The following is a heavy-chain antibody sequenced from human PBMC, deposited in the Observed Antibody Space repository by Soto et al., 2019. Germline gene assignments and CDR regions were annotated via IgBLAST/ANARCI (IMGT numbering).Heavy chain of an antibody. V-gene: IGHV1-18*01. CDR3: ARGSSSSYSDYDYGLGV. CDR1: VYTFTSYH. CDR2: ISAYNGNT. D-gene: IGHD6-13*01. J-gene: IGHJ6*02. Sequence: GXSVKVSCKASVYTFTSYHIPWVRQAPGQGLEWMGWISAYNGNTNYAQKLQGRVTMTTDTSTSTAYMELRSLGSDDTAVYYCARGSSSSYSDYDYGLGVWGQGTTVTVSS.